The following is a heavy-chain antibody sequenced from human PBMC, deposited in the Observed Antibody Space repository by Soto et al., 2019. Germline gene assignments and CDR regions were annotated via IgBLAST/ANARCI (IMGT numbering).Heavy chain of an antibody. V-gene: IGHV1-69*01. CDR2: IIPISETT. J-gene: IGHJ6*02. Sequence: QVQLVQSGAEVKKPGSSVKVSCKASGGTFSSYAISWVRQAPGQGLEWMGGIIPISETTNYAQKFQGRVTITADESQSPAYMELSSLRSEDTAVYYCARSQGSSTSLEIYYYYYYGMDVWGQGTTVTVSS. D-gene: IGHD2-2*01. CDR1: GGTFSSYA. CDR3: ARSQGSSTSLEIYYYYYYGMDV.